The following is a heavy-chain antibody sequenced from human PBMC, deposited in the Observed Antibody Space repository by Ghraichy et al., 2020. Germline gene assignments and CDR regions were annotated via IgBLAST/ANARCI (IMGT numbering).Heavy chain of an antibody. J-gene: IGHJ4*02. CDR3: ARVRGYTFGYPFDH. Sequence: GGSLRLSCAASGFTFSSSAMSWVRQAPGKGLGWVSLISGSGSSTYYADSVKGRVTISRDNSKNTLYLQMNSLRAEDTAVYYCARVRGYTFGYPFDHWGQGTLVTVSS. D-gene: IGHD5-18*01. V-gene: IGHV3-23*01. CDR1: GFTFSSSA. CDR2: ISGSGSST.